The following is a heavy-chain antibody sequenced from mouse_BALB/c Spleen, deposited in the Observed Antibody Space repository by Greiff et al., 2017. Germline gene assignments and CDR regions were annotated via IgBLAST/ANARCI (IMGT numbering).Heavy chain of an antibody. J-gene: IGHJ3*01. CDR2: ISSGGSYT. V-gene: IGHV5-6*01. CDR1: GFTFSSYG. Sequence: EVHLVESGGDLVKPGGSLKLSCAASGFTFSSYGMSWVRQTPDKRLEWVATISSGGSYTYYPDSVKGRFTISRDNAKNTLYLQMSSLKSEDTAMYYCARRWDMGYDYDAWFAYWGQGTLVTVSA. CDR3: ARRWDMGYDYDAWFAY. D-gene: IGHD2-4*01.